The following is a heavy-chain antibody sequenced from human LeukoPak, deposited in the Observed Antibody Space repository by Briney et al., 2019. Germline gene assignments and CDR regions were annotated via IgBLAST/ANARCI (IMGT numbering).Heavy chain of an antibody. V-gene: IGHV4-59*08. CDR2: IYDNGST. Sequence: SETLSLTCTVTDGSINNYYWNWLRQPPGKGLEWIGYIYDNGSTNYNAALKSRVTMSVDTSKNQFSLKLSSVTAADTAVYYCARLKWGTTSWFDPWGQGTLVTVAS. D-gene: IGHD1-1*01. CDR3: ARLKWGTTSWFDP. J-gene: IGHJ5*01. CDR1: DGSINNYY.